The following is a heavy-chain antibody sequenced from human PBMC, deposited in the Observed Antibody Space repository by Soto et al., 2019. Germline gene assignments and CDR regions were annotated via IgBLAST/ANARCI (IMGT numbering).Heavy chain of an antibody. Sequence: SVKVSCKASGGTFSSYAFNWVRQAPGQGLEWMGGIIPIFATASNAQKFQGRVTITADESTSTAYMELSSLRSEDTAVYYCASLPTGPGYYYGMDVWGQGTTVTVSS. CDR1: GGTFSSYA. V-gene: IGHV1-69*13. CDR3: ASLPTGPGYYYGMDV. CDR2: IIPIFATA. D-gene: IGHD1-1*01. J-gene: IGHJ6*02.